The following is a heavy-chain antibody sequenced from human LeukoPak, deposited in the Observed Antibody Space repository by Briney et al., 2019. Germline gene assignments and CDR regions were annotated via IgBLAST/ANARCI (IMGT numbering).Heavy chain of an antibody. CDR1: GDSVSCNSVT. CDR2: TYYRSTWYN. J-gene: IGHJ5*02. Sequence: SQALSLTCAIFGDSVSCNSVTWNWIRQSPSRGLEWLGRTYYRSTWYNDYAVSVRGRITVNPDTSKNQFSLHLNSVTPEDTAVYYCARRLTQYDCFDPWGQGILVTVSS. V-gene: IGHV6-1*01. CDR3: ARRLTQYDCFDP. D-gene: IGHD2-2*01.